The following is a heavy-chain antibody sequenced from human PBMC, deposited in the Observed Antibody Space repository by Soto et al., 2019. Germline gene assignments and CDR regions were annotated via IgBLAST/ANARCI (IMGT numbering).Heavy chain of an antibody. D-gene: IGHD3-10*01. CDR1: GGSISSYY. CDR3: ARGYAPYWFDP. J-gene: IGHJ5*02. CDR2: IYYSGGT. V-gene: IGHV4-59*01. Sequence: QVQLQESGPGLVKPSETLSLTCTVSGGSISSYYWSWIRQPPGKGLEWIGYIYYSGGTNYHPXLXXXXXXXXXXXXXXXXXXXXXXXXXXTAVYYCARGYAPYWFDPWGQGTLVTVSS.